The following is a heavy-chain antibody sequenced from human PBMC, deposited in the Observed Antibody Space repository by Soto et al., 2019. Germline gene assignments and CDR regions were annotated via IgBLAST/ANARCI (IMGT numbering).Heavy chain of an antibody. CDR3: AKRDYYDSATFSPLFES. Sequence: EVQLLESGGGLVQPGGSLRLSCTASGFTFSGYAMSWVRQSQGKELEWVAAITGDGHRTYYADSVEGRFTISRDNSKKTLFLQMNSLRTEYMAIYHCAKRDYYDSATFSPLFESWGQGVLVTVSS. CDR1: GFTFSGYA. CDR2: ITGDGHRT. J-gene: IGHJ4*02. D-gene: IGHD3-22*01. V-gene: IGHV3-23*01.